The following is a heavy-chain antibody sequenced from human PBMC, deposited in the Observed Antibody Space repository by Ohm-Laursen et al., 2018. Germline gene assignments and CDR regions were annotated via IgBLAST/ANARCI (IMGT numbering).Heavy chain of an antibody. CDR1: GFTFSSYS. CDR2: ISSSSSYI. J-gene: IGHJ5*02. V-gene: IGHV3-21*01. D-gene: IGHD5-24*01. CDR3: ARDTRHDYKSSWFDP. Sequence: SLRLSCTASGFTFSSYSMNWVRQAPGKGLEWVSSISSSSSYIYYADSVKGRFTISRDNAKNSLYLQMNSLRAEDTAVYYCARDTRHDYKSSWFDPWGQGTLVTVSS.